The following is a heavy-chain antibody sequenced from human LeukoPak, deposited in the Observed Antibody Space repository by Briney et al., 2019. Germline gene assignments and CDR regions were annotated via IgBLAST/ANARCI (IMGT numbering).Heavy chain of an antibody. CDR3: ARDPGLRGFDY. Sequence: GGSLRLSCAAAGFTFSSYEMNWVRQAAGKGLEWVSYISSSSSYIYYADSVKGRFTISRDNAKNSLYLQMNSLRAEDTAVYYCARDPGLRGFDYWGQGTLVTVSS. CDR2: ISSSSSYI. CDR1: GFTFSSYE. D-gene: IGHD4-17*01. V-gene: IGHV3-21*05. J-gene: IGHJ4*02.